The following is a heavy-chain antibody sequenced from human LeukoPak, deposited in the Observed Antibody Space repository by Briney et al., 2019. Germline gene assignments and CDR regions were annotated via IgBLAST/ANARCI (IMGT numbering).Heavy chain of an antibody. V-gene: IGHV1-2*02. CDR2: INPNSGGT. CDR1: GYTFTGYY. Sequence: ASVKVSCKASGYTFTGYYMHWVRQAPGQGLEWMGWINPNSGGTNYAQKFQGRVTMTRDTSISTAYMELSRLRSDDTAVYYCARGNYGSGSPYYYYYMDVWGKGTTVTISS. CDR3: ARGNYGSGSPYYYYYMDV. D-gene: IGHD3-10*01. J-gene: IGHJ6*03.